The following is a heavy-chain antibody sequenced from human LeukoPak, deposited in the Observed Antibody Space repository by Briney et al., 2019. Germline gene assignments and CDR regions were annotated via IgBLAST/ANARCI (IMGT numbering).Heavy chain of an antibody. CDR2: FDPEDGET. V-gene: IGHV1-24*01. D-gene: IGHD2-21*02. CDR3: ATDLAYCGGDCYSFQH. Sequence: GASVKVSCKVSGYTLTELSMHWVRQAPGKGLEWMGGFDPEDGETIYAQKFQGRVTMTEDTSTDTAYMELSSLRSEDTAVYYCATDLAYCGGDCYSFQHWGQGTLVTVSS. J-gene: IGHJ1*01. CDR1: GYTLTELS.